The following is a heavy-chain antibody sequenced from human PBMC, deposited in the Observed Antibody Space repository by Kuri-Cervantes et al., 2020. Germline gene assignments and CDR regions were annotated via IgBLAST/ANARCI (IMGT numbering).Heavy chain of an antibody. V-gene: IGHV4-39*07. D-gene: IGHD3-10*01. CDR3: ARFGESWTDY. J-gene: IGHJ4*02. Sequence: SETLSLTCTVSGGSISSDNYYWGWIRQLPGKGLEWIGSIYYSGSTYYNPSLKSRVTISVDTSKNQFSLKLSSVTAADTAVYYCARFGESWTDYWGQGTLVTVSS. CDR2: IYYSGST. CDR1: GGSISSDNYY.